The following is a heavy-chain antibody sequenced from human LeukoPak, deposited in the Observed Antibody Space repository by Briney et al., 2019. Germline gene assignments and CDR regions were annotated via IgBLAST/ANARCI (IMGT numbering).Heavy chain of an antibody. J-gene: IGHJ4*02. D-gene: IGHD2-21*02. CDR2: IYYRGST. V-gene: IGHV4-39*07. CDR3: ARVGVRTYCGSDCYSDCFDT. CDR1: GDSFSGSTSD. Sequence: SETLSLTCSVTGDSFSGSTSDWAWIRQPPGKGLEWIGNIYYRGSTHYSPSLESRVTISVDTSKNQFSLSLSSVTAADTAVYYCARVGVRTYCGSDCYSDCFDTWGQGTLVTVSS.